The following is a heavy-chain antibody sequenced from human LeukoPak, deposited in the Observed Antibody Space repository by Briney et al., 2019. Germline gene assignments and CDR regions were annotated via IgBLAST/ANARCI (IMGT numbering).Heavy chain of an antibody. CDR1: GFTFSSYE. CDR2: ISSSGSTI. D-gene: IGHD5-12*01. J-gene: IGHJ6*02. CDR3: ARQTSGYSGYDYLANYYYGMDV. V-gene: IGHV3-48*03. Sequence: GGSLRLSCAASGFTFSSYEMNWVRQAPGKGLEWVSYISSSGSTIYYADSVKGRFTISRDNAKNSLYLQMNSLRAEDTAVYYCARQTSGYSGYDYLANYYYGMDVWGQGTTVTVSS.